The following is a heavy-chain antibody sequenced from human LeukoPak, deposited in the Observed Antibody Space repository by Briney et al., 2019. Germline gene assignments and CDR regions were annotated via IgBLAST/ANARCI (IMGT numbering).Heavy chain of an antibody. Sequence: ASVKVSCKASGYTFTSYDINWVRQATGQGLEWMGWMNPNSGNTGYAQKFQGRVTITRNTSISTAYMELRSLRSDDTAVYYCARDRRYSYGYFDYWGQGTLVTVSS. D-gene: IGHD5-18*01. CDR1: GYTFTSYD. V-gene: IGHV1-8*03. J-gene: IGHJ4*02. CDR3: ARDRRYSYGYFDY. CDR2: MNPNSGNT.